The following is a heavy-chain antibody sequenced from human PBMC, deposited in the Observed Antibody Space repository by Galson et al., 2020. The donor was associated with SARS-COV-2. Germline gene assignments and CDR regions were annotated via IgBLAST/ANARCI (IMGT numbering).Heavy chain of an antibody. CDR3: ATDFAIFGVVILHY. CDR1: GYTLTELS. CDR2: FDPEDGET. V-gene: IGHV1-24*01. D-gene: IGHD3-3*01. Sequence: GESLKLSCKVSGYTLTELSMHWVRQAPGKGLEWMGGFDPEDGETIYAQKFQGRVTMTEDTSTDTAYMELSSLRSEDTAVYYCATDFAIFGVVILHYWGQGTLVTVSS. J-gene: IGHJ4*02.